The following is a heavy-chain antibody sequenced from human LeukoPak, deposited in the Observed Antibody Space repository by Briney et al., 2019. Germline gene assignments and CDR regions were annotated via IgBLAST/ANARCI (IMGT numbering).Heavy chain of an antibody. CDR3: ARVYRGYYYDSSTAAVDY. D-gene: IGHD3-22*01. V-gene: IGHV3-20*04. CDR1: GFTFSSYW. Sequence: GGSLRLSCAASGFTFSSYWMSWVRQAPGKGLEWVSGINWNGGSTGYADSVKGRFTISRDNAKNSLYLQMNSLRAEDTALYYCARVYRGYYYDSSTAAVDYWGQGTLVTVSS. CDR2: INWNGGST. J-gene: IGHJ4*02.